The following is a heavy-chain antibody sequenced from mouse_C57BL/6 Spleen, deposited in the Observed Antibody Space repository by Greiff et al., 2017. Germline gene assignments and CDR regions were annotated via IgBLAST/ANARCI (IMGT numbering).Heavy chain of an antibody. CDR1: GFTFSDYY. CDR2: INYDGSST. CDR3: AREDSTVVDY. Sequence: EVKLQESEGGLVQPGSSMKLSCTASGFTFSDYYMAWVRQVPEKGLEWVANINYDGSSTYYLDSLKSRFIISRDNAKNILDLQMSSLKSEDTATYYCAREDSTVVDYWGQGTTLTVSS. V-gene: IGHV5-16*01. D-gene: IGHD1-1*01. J-gene: IGHJ2*01.